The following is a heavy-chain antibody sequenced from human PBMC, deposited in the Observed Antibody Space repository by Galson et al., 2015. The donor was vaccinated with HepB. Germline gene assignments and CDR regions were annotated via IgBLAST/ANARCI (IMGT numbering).Heavy chain of an antibody. CDR1: GGTFSSYA. Sequence: SVKVSCKASGGTFSSYAISWVRQAPGQGLEWMGGIIPIFGIANYAQKFQGRVTITADESTSTAYMELSSLRSEDTAVYYCARDQGYSSSSAYYYYGMDVWGQGTTVTVSS. CDR2: IIPIFGIA. J-gene: IGHJ6*02. D-gene: IGHD6-6*01. CDR3: ARDQGYSSSSAYYYYGMDV. V-gene: IGHV1-69*13.